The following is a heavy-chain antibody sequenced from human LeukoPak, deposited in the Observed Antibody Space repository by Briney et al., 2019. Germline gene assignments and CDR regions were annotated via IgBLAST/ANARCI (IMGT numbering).Heavy chain of an antibody. J-gene: IGHJ6*02. CDR2: ISSSSIYI. CDR1: GFSFSTYS. V-gene: IGHV3-21*01. CDR3: ARKDYYYYGMDV. Sequence: GGSLRLSCATSGFSFSTYSMNWARQAPGKGLEWVSSISSSSIYIYYADSVKGRFTISRDKAKNSLYLQMTSLTVEDSAVYYCARKDYYYYGMDVWGQGTTVTVSS.